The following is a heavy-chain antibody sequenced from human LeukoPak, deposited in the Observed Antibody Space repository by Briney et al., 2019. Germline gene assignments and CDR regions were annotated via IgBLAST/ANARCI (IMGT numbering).Heavy chain of an antibody. D-gene: IGHD1-26*01. V-gene: IGHV4-59*01. CDR2: IYYSGST. Sequence: SSETLSLTCTVSGGSISSYYWSWIRQSPGKGLEWIGYIYYSGSTNYNPSLKSRVTISVDTSKNQFSLKLSSVTAADTAVYYCARDREGGATPLDAFDIWGQGTMVTVSS. CDR3: ARDREGGATPLDAFDI. J-gene: IGHJ3*02. CDR1: GGSISSYY.